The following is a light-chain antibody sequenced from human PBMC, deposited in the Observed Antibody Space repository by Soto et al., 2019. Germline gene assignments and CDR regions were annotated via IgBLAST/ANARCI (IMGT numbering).Light chain of an antibody. J-gene: IGKJ1*01. CDR3: HQYNNWPPT. CDR2: GAS. Sequence: EMVMTQSPVTLSVSPGERATLSCRASQSVSRNLAWYQQKPGQTPRLLIYGASTRVTGVPARFSGSGSGTDFTLTISSLQSEDFAVYYCHQYNNWPPTFGRGTKVEIK. CDR1: QSVSRN. V-gene: IGKV3-15*01.